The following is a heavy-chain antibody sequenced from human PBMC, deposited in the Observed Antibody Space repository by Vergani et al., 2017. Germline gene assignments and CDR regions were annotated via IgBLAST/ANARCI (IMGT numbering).Heavy chain of an antibody. V-gene: IGHV3-21*01. CDR2: ISSSSSYI. D-gene: IGHD5-12*01. CDR3: ARVSGSGSDY. CDR1: GGTFSSYS. J-gene: IGHJ4*02. Sequence: VQLVQSGAEVKKPGSSVKVSCKASGGTFSSYSMNWVRQAPGKGLEWVSSISSSSSYIYYADSVKGRFTISRDNAKNSLYLQMNSLRAEDTAVYYCARVSGSGSDYWGQGTLVTVSS.